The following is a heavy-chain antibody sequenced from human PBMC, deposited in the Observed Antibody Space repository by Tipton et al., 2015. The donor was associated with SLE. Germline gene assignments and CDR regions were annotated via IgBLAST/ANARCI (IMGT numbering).Heavy chain of an antibody. CDR2: ISWNSGST. Sequence: RSLRLSCAASGFTFDDYAIHWVRQGSGKGLEWVSGISWNSGSTGYADSVKGRFTISRDNAKNSLYLQMNSLRAEDTALYYCVKDINGDHTGALDYWGRGTQVTVSS. J-gene: IGHJ4*02. D-gene: IGHD4-17*01. CDR3: VKDINGDHTGALDY. V-gene: IGHV3-9*01. CDR1: GFTFDDYA.